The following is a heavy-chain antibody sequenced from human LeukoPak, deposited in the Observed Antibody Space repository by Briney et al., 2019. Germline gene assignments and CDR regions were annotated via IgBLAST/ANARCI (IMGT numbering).Heavy chain of an antibody. D-gene: IGHD2-15*01. CDR3: AVGYCSGGDCYVSNY. CDR1: GFSFSDHY. V-gene: IGHV3-72*01. CDR2: IRNKANSYTT. Sequence: GGSLRLSCVVSGFSFSDHYMDWVRQATGKGLEWVGRIRNKANSYTTEYAASVKGRFTISRDDSKNSVYLQMNSLETEDTAVYYCAVGYCSGGDCYVSNYWGQGTLVTVSS. J-gene: IGHJ4*02.